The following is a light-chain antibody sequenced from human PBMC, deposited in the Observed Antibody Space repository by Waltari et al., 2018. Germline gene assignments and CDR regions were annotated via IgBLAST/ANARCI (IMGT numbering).Light chain of an antibody. CDR1: QSITRY. CDR2: GAS. CDR3: QQTNTMPWT. J-gene: IGKJ1*01. V-gene: IGKV1-39*01. Sequence: DIQLTQSPSSLPATIGDRVTVSCRASQSITRYLNWYQLQPGKAPKLLIYGASTLQSGIPSRFSGRGSGTDFTLTISSLQPEDFGIYYCQQTNTMPWTFGQGTKVEIK.